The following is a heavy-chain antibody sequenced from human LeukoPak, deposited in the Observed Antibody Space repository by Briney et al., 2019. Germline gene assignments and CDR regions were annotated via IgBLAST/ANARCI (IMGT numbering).Heavy chain of an antibody. CDR3: ASHTGAGVAFRPFHI. V-gene: IGHV3-66*04. CDR1: DFSINTNY. CDR2: ILTSGIT. D-gene: IGHD2-8*01. Sequence: GGSLRLSCAASDFSINTNYMNWVRQPPGKGLEWVSVILTSGITYYADSVAGRFTISRDNAKNSLYLQMNSLRAEDTALYYCASHTGAGVAFRPFHIWGQGTMVTVSS. J-gene: IGHJ3*02.